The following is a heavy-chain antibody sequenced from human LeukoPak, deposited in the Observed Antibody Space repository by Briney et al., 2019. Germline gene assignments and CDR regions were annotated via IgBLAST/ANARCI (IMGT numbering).Heavy chain of an antibody. D-gene: IGHD2-21*02. CDR2: ISGSGGST. J-gene: IGHJ4*02. CDR1: GFTFSSYA. CDR3: AKDGGWVVTARNFDY. Sequence: GGSLRLSCAASGFTFSSYAMSWVRQAPGKGLEWVSAISGSGGSTYYADSVKGRFTISRDNSKNTLYLQMSSLRAEDTAVYYCAKDGGWVVTARNFDYWGQGTLVTVSS. V-gene: IGHV3-23*01.